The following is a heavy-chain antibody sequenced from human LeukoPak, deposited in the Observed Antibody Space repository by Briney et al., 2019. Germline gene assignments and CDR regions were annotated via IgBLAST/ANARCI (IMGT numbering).Heavy chain of an antibody. V-gene: IGHV3-23*01. Sequence: GGSLRLSCAASGIVFSSTAMNWARQSPGRGLEWVSAISGGGERAFYADSVKGRFTISRDNSKNMLYLQMNSLRADDTAIYYCAKDGGQYSSGPEFDPRGQGALVTVSS. CDR2: ISGGGERA. J-gene: IGHJ5*02. D-gene: IGHD6-19*01. CDR1: GIVFSSTA. CDR3: AKDGGQYSSGPEFDP.